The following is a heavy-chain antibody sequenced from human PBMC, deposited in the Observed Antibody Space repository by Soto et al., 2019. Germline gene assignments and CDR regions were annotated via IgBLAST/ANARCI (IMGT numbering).Heavy chain of an antibody. J-gene: IGHJ4*02. CDR1: GGSISSGGYY. CDR2: IYYSGST. D-gene: IGHD3-10*01. Sequence: SETLSLTCTVSGGSISSGGYYWSWIRQHPGKGLEWIGYIYYSGSTNYNPSLKSRVTISVDTSKNQFSLKLSSVTAADTAVYYCARGRYYGSGSSFDYWGQGTLVTVSS. V-gene: IGHV4-61*08. CDR3: ARGRYYGSGSSFDY.